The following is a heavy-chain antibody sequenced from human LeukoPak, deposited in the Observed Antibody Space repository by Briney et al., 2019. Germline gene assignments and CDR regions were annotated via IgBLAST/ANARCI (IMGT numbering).Heavy chain of an antibody. J-gene: IGHJ3*02. D-gene: IGHD1-26*01. Sequence: GGALRLSCAASGFTFSSYAMHSVRQAPGKGLEWVAVVSYDGNNKYYADSVKGRFTISRDNSKNTLYLQMTSLRADDTAVYYCARASTLPAGIVGGADVFDIWGQGTMVTVSS. V-gene: IGHV3-30-3*01. CDR1: GFTFSSYA. CDR3: ARASTLPAGIVGGADVFDI. CDR2: VSYDGNNK.